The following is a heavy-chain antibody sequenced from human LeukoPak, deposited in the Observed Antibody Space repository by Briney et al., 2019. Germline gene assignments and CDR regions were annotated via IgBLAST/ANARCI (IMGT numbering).Heavy chain of an antibody. CDR1: GASIITGSPY. Sequence: PSETLSLTCAVSGASIITGSPYWGWIRQSPGKGPEWIGTVYYSGSIYYNPSLKSRVTLPVDTSKNQFSLRLTSVTASDTAVYFCARHRGSGSSSIPFDYWGQGTLVTVSS. D-gene: IGHD3-10*01. CDR3: ARHRGSGSSSIPFDY. V-gene: IGHV4-39*01. J-gene: IGHJ4*02. CDR2: VYYSGSI.